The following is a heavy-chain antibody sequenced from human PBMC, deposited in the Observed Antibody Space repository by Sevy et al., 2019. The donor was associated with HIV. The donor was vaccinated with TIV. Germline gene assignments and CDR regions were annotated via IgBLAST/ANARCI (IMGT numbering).Heavy chain of an antibody. Sequence: GSLRLSCAASGFTFSKYWMSWVRQAPGKGLEWVANINQDGSEKYYVDSVKGRFTSSSDNGKNSLYLQMNSLRAEDTAVYYCAREAGSSHFDYWGQGTLVTVSS. J-gene: IGHJ4*02. CDR1: GFTFSKYW. V-gene: IGHV3-7*01. D-gene: IGHD3-10*01. CDR3: AREAGSSHFDY. CDR2: INQDGSEK.